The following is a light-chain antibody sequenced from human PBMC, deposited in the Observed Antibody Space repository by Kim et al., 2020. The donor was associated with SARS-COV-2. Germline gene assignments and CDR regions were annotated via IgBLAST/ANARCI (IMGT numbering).Light chain of an antibody. CDR2: GAS. J-gene: IGKJ5*01. CDR1: QRVSSS. Sequence: SLSPGERGTPSCRASQRVSSSLAWYQQKPGQTLRLLLYGASSRAAGVPDRFSGSGSGTDFTLTISRLEPEDFAVYYCQQYGTLITFGQGTRLEIK. CDR3: QQYGTLIT. V-gene: IGKV3-20*01.